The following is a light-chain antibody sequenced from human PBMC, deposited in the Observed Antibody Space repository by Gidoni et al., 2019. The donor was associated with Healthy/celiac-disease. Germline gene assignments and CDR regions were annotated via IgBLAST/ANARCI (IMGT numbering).Light chain of an antibody. J-gene: IGKJ4*01. Sequence: DIQMTQSPSSLSASVGDRVTITCRASQTINSNLNWYQQKPGKAPRLLIYAASNLQTWVPSRFSGSGSGTDFTLTISSLQPEDFATYYCQQSYRTPLTFXGXTKVEV. CDR3: QQSYRTPLT. CDR1: QTINSN. V-gene: IGKV1-39*01. CDR2: AAS.